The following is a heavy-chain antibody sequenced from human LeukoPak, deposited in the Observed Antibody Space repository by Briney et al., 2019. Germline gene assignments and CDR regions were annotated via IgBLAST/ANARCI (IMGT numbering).Heavy chain of an antibody. CDR1: GFTFSSSD. D-gene: IGHD6-6*01. CDR3: ARYSSSGGVDY. V-gene: IGHV3-13*01. CDR2: IGTAGDT. J-gene: IGHJ4*02. Sequence: GGSLRLSCAASGFTFSSSDMHWVRQPTGKGLEWVSGIGTAGDTYYPDSVKGRFTISRENAKNSMYLQMNSLRAEDTAVYYCARYSSSGGVDYWGQGTLVTVSS.